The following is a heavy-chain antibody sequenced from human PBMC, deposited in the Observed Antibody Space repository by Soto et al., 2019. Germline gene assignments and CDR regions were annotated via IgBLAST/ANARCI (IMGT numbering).Heavy chain of an antibody. CDR2: INPNSGGT. CDR1: GYTFTGFY. Sequence: ASVKVSCKASGYTFTGFYMHWVRQAPGQGLEWMGWINPNSGGTNYAQKFQGRVTMTRDTSISTAYMELSRLRSDDTAVYYCARDQTITIFGVVIRHTHYYYYGMDVWGQGTTVTVSS. CDR3: ARDQTITIFGVVIRHTHYYYYGMDV. D-gene: IGHD3-3*01. J-gene: IGHJ6*02. V-gene: IGHV1-2*02.